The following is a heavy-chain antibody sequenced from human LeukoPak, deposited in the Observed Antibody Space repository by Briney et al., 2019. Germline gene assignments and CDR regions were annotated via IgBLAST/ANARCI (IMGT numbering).Heavy chain of an antibody. J-gene: IGHJ4*02. D-gene: IGHD5-12*01. CDR3: ARDLVAGY. Sequence: SETLSLTCTVSGGSISGYYWSWIRQPPGKGLEWIGYIYYTGITNYNPSLKSRVTISVDTSKNQFSLKLTSVTAADTAVYYCARDLVAGYWGQGTLVTVSS. CDR2: IYYTGIT. V-gene: IGHV4-59*01. CDR1: GGSISGYY.